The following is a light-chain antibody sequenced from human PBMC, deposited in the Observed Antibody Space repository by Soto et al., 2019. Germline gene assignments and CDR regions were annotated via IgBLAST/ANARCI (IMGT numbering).Light chain of an antibody. Sequence: QSALTQPPSVSGAPGQRVTISCTGSRSNIGAGYAVHWYQQLPGSAPKLLIYDNNKRPSGVPDRFYASKSTSSASLAITALQAEDEAVYHCQSYDSSDKLIFGGGTQLTVL. CDR2: DNN. CDR1: RSNIGAGYA. CDR3: QSYDSSDKLI. V-gene: IGLV1-40*01. J-gene: IGLJ7*01.